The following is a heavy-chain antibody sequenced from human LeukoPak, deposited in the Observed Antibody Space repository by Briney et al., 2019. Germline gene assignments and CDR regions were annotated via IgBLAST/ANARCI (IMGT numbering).Heavy chain of an antibody. Sequence: GESLKISCKGSGYSFNDYWIGWVRQMPGKGLEWMGLIYPGEFDIRYSPSFQGQVTISADKSISTAYLQWSSLKASDTAMYYCARPRDGYNAFDYWGQGTLVTVSS. V-gene: IGHV5-51*01. D-gene: IGHD5-24*01. J-gene: IGHJ4*02. CDR1: GYSFNDYW. CDR2: IYPGEFDI. CDR3: ARPRDGYNAFDY.